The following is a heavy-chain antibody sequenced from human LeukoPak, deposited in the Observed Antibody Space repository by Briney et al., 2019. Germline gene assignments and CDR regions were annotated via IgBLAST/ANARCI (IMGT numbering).Heavy chain of an antibody. CDR1: GFTFSTYA. V-gene: IGHV3-23*01. CDR2: ISGSGGNT. CDR3: AKARGSTFYYFDY. D-gene: IGHD6-13*01. Sequence: GGSLRLSCAASGFTFSTYAMSWVRRAPGKGLEWVSVISGSGGNTYYADSVKGRFTTSRDNSKNTLYLQMSSLRAEDTAIYSCAKARGSTFYYFDYWGQGTLVTVSS. J-gene: IGHJ4*02.